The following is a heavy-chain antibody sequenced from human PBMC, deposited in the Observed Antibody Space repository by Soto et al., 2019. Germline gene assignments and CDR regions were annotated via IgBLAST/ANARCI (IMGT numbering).Heavy chain of an antibody. Sequence: QVQLVQSGAEVKKPGSSVKVSCKASGGTFSSYAISWVRQAPGQGLEWMGGIIPIFGTANYAQKFQGRVTITADESTSTAYMELSSLRSEDTAVYYCAERGCSSTSCYTDYYYYGMDVWGQGTTVIVSS. CDR3: AERGCSSTSCYTDYYYYGMDV. CDR2: IIPIFGTA. J-gene: IGHJ6*02. D-gene: IGHD2-2*02. CDR1: GGTFSSYA. V-gene: IGHV1-69*01.